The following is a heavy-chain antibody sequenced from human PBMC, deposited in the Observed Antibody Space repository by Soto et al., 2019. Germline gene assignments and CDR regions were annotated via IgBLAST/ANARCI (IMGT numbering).Heavy chain of an antibody. Sequence: SETLSLTCTVSGGSISSGGYYWSWIRQHPGKGLEWIGYIYYSGSTYYNPSLKSRVTISVDTSKNQCSLKLSSVTAADTAVYYCARVLVDRLLPKDWFDPWGQGTLVTVSS. CDR1: GGSISSGGYY. J-gene: IGHJ5*02. V-gene: IGHV4-31*03. CDR3: ARVLVDRLLPKDWFDP. CDR2: IYYSGST. D-gene: IGHD2-2*01.